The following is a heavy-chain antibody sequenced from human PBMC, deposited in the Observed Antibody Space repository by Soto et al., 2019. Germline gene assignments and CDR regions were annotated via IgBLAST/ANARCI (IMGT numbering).Heavy chain of an antibody. CDR1: GDSVSSISAT. J-gene: IGHJ5*02. CDR3: VRDRYSSSGWFDP. V-gene: IGHV6-1*01. D-gene: IGHD3-10*01. Sequence: SQTLSLTCAISGDSVSSISATWNWIRQSPSRGLEWPGRTYYRSKWYSDYADFLKSRININPDTSKNQFSLQLKSVTPEDTAVYYCVRDRYSSSGWFDPWGQGTPITVSS. CDR2: TYYRSKWYS.